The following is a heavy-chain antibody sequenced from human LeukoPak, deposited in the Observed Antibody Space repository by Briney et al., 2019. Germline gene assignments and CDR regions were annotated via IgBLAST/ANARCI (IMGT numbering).Heavy chain of an antibody. J-gene: IGHJ4*02. CDR2: IYSGGST. V-gene: IGHV3-53*01. CDR3: ARVSDTGYFDY. D-gene: IGHD1-26*01. CDR1: GFTVSSNY. Sequence: GGSLRLSCAASGFTVSSNYMSWVRQAPGKGLEWVSVIYSGGSTYYADSVKGRFTISRDNSKNTLYLRMNSLRAEDTAVYYCARVSDTGYFDYWGQGTLVTVSS.